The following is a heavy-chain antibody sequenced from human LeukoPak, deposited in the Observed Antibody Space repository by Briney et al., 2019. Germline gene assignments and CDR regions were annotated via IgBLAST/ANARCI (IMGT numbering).Heavy chain of an antibody. CDR1: GGSISSGGYY. D-gene: IGHD3-22*01. CDR3: ARSAGPITMTDY. V-gene: IGHV4-30-2*01. Sequence: SQTLSLTCTVSGGSISSGGYYWSWIRQPPGKGLEWIGYIYHSGSTYYNPSLKSRVTISVDRSKNQFSLKLSSVTAADTAVYYCARSAGPITMTDYWGQGTLVTVSS. J-gene: IGHJ4*02. CDR2: IYHSGST.